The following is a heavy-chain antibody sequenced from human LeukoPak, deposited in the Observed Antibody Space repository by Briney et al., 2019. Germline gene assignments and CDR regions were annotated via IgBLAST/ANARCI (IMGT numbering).Heavy chain of an antibody. CDR2: ISSSSSYI. J-gene: IGHJ4*02. CDR1: GFTLSSYS. D-gene: IGHD6-13*01. V-gene: IGHV3-21*01. CDR3: ARDQAAAGTSPFDY. Sequence: GGSLRLSCAASGFTLSSYSMNWVRQAPGKGLEWVSSISSSSSYIYYADSVKGRFTISRDNAKNSLYLQMNSLRAEDTAVYYCARDQAAAGTSPFDYWGQGTLVTVSS.